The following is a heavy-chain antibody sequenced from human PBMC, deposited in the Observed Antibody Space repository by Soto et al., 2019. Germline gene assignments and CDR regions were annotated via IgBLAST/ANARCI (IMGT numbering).Heavy chain of an antibody. CDR3: AKDQRPDYYGSGSSYWYFDL. CDR2: ISASGGIT. CDR1: GFTFSSYA. V-gene: IGHV3-23*01. D-gene: IGHD3-10*01. Sequence: GGSLRLSCAASGFTFSSYAMNWVRQAPGKGLEWVSVISASGGITYYAGSVKGRFTISRDNSKNTLYLQMNSLRAEDTAVYYCAKDQRPDYYGSGSSYWYFDLWGRGTLVTVSS. J-gene: IGHJ2*01.